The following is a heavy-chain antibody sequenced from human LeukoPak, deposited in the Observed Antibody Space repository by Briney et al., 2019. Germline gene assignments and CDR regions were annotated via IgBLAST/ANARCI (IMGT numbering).Heavy chain of an antibody. CDR1: GFSFSIYR. CDR2: IHLSGAPI. CDR3: VTRLCSISACRASSYLSFDV. V-gene: IGHV3-48*03. Sequence: GGSLRLSCAASGFSFSIYRMNWVRQAPGKGPEWIAYIHLSGAPIHYAEPVKGRFSISRDNVNNALYLQMDNLRVEDTAVYYCVTRLCSISACRASSYLSFDVWGKGTTVTVSS. J-gene: IGHJ6*04. D-gene: IGHD3-10*02.